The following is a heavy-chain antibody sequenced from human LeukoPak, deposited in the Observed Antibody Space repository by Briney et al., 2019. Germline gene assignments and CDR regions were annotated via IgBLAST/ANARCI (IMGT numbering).Heavy chain of an antibody. Sequence: GGSLRLSCAASGFTFSSSAMSWVRQAPGKGPQWVSTISSAGGNTYYADSVKGRFTISRDSSKNTLYLQINSLRAEDTAVYYCARHPEPGYCSSTSCHESYFDCWGQGTLVTVSS. CDR1: GFTFSSSA. CDR3: ARHPEPGYCSSTSCHESYFDC. J-gene: IGHJ4*02. D-gene: IGHD2-2*01. V-gene: IGHV3-23*01. CDR2: ISSAGGNT.